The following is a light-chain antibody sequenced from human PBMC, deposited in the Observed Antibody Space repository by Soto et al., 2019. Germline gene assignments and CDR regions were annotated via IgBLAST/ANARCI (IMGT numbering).Light chain of an antibody. CDR2: GAS. Sequence: EIVMTQSPATLSVSPGEGATLFCRASQSIKRSSLAWYQQKPGQAPRLLIFGASTRVTGIPARFSGSGSGTEFSLTISSLQSEDFAVYYCQQYMNWPTFGQGTRLEIK. J-gene: IGKJ5*01. CDR1: QSIKRSS. CDR3: QQYMNWPT. V-gene: IGKV3-15*01.